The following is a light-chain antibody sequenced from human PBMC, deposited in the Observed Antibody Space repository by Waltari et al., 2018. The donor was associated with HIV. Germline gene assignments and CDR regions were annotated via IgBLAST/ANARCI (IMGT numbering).Light chain of an antibody. V-gene: IGLV1-47*01. Sequence: QPKMTQAPSASKPPGPRITMSCSGSKSHLGKNFISWYQQIPGAAPRLVMARNDRRPAGVPDRFSGTKSGTSAFLAITDLRLDDEATYVCASWDDNLRHWVFGGGTKLTVL. CDR1: KSHLGKNF. J-gene: IGLJ3*02. CDR3: ASWDDNLRHWV. CDR2: RND.